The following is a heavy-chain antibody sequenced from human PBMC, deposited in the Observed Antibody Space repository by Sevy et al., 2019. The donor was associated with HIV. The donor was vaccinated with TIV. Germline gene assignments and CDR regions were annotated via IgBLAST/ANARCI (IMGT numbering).Heavy chain of an antibody. CDR3: ARQNYDILTGHMNPEYFDY. CDR2: ISAYNGNK. J-gene: IGHJ4*02. V-gene: IGHV1-18*01. CDR1: HYTFTRYG. Sequence: ASLKVSCKASHYTFTRYGISWVRQAPGQGLEWMGWISAYNGNKKYAQKLQGRVTMTTDTSTSTAYMELRSLRSDDTAVYYCARQNYDILTGHMNPEYFDYWGQGTLVTVSS. D-gene: IGHD3-9*01.